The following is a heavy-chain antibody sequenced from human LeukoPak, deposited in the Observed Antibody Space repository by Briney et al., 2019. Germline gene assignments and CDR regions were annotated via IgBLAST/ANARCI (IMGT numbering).Heavy chain of an antibody. V-gene: IGHV3-74*01. CDR1: GFTFRSYW. CDR2: INTDGSST. J-gene: IGHJ3*02. D-gene: IGHD6-19*01. Sequence: GGSLRLSCTASGFTFRSYWMHWVRQAPGKGLVWVSRINTDGSSTSYADSVKGRVTISRDNAKNTLYLQMNSLRAEDTAVYYCARGHPGWAFDIWGQGTMVTVSS. CDR3: ARGHPGWAFDI.